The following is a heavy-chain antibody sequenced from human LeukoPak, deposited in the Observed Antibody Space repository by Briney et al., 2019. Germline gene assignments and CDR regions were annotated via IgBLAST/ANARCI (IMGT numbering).Heavy chain of an antibody. D-gene: IGHD4-23*01. V-gene: IGHV3-74*01. CDR3: ARGRPHGNDY. J-gene: IGHJ4*02. Sequence: GGSLRLSCAASGFTFSSYWMNWVRQAPGKGLVWVSRIASDGSSTTYADSVKGRFSISRDTAKNTLYLQMNSLRVEDTAVYYCARGRPHGNDYWGQGTLVTVSS. CDR2: IASDGSST. CDR1: GFTFSSYW.